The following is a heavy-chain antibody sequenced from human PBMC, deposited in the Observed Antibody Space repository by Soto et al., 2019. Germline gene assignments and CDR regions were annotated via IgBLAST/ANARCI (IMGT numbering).Heavy chain of an antibody. J-gene: IGHJ4*02. D-gene: IGHD3-22*01. CDR3: SHSPRIDYYDCSGYYSDY. CDR2: IYWNDDK. CDR1: GFSLSTSGGG. V-gene: IGHV2-5*01. Sequence: SGPTLVNPTQTLTLTWTFSGFSLSTSGGGVGWIRQPPGKALEWLALIYWNDDKRYSTSLKSRLTITKYTSKSQVLLTMTHIDPVDTATSFCSHSPRIDYYDCSGYYSDYWGQGTLVTVSS.